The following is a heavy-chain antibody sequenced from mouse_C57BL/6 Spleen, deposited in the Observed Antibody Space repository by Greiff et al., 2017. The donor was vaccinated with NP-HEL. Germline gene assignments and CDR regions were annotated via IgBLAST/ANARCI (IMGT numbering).Heavy chain of an antibody. D-gene: IGHD2-3*01. CDR3: ARRVYDGYYVYWYFDV. CDR1: GYTFTGYW. CDR2: ILPGSGST. J-gene: IGHJ1*03. V-gene: IGHV1-9*01. Sequence: VKLQQSGAELMKPGASVKLSCKATGYTFTGYWIEWVKQRPGHGLEWIGEILPGSGSTNYNEKFKGKATFTADTSSNTAYMQLSSLTTEDSAIYYCARRVYDGYYVYWYFDVWGTGTTVTVSS.